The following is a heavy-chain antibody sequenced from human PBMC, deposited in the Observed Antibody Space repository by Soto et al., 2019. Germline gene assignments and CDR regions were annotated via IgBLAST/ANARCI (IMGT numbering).Heavy chain of an antibody. CDR1: GGSISSGGYS. J-gene: IGHJ4*02. Sequence: PSETLSLTCTVSGGSISSGGYSLSWIRQPPGKGLEWIGYIYHSGSTYYNPSLKSRVTISVDRSKNQFSLKLSSVTAADTAVYYCARGNVVAIDYWGQGTLVTVSS. D-gene: IGHD2-21*01. V-gene: IGHV4-30-2*01. CDR3: ARGNVVAIDY. CDR2: IYHSGST.